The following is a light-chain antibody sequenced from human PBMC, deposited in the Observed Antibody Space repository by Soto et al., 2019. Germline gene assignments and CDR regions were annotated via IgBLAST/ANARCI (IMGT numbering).Light chain of an antibody. J-gene: IGKJ1*01. CDR3: QQYKSYWT. V-gene: IGKV1-5*03. CDR2: EAS. CDR1: QSISSW. Sequence: DIQMTQSPSTLSASVGDRVTITCRASQSISSWLAWYQQKPGKAPKLLIYEASSLQSGVSSRFSGSGSGTEFTLTISSLQPDDFATYYCQQYKSYWTFGPGTKVDIK.